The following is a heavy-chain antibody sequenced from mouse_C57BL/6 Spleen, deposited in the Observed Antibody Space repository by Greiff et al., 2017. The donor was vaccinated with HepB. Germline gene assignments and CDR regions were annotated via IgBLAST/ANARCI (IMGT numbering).Heavy chain of an antibody. V-gene: IGHV1-5*01. D-gene: IGHD1-1*01. CDR2: IYPGNRDT. Sequence: EVQLQQSGTVLARPGASVKMSCKTSGYTFTSYWMHWVKQRPGQGLEWIGAIYPGNRDTSYNQKFKGKAKLTAVTSASTAYMELSSLTNEDSAVYYCTRDYYGSSYGFAYWGQGTLVTVSA. CDR3: TRDYYGSSYGFAY. CDR1: GYTFTSYW. J-gene: IGHJ3*01.